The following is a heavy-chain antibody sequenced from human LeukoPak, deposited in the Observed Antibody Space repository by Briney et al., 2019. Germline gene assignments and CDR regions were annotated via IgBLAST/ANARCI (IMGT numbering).Heavy chain of an antibody. V-gene: IGHV1-69*13. J-gene: IGHJ4*02. CDR1: GGTFSSYA. Sequence: ASVKVSCKASGGTFSSYAISWVRQAPGQGLEWMGGIIPIFGTANYAQKFQGRVTITADESTSTAYMELSSLRSEDTAVYYCATEAEWSRFFDYWGQGTLVTVSS. CDR3: ATEAEWSRFFDY. D-gene: IGHD3-3*01. CDR2: IIPIFGTA.